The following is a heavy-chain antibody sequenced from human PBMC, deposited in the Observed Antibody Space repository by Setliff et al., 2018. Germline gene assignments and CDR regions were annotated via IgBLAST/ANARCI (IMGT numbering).Heavy chain of an antibody. D-gene: IGHD1-26*01. V-gene: IGHV5-51*01. Sequence: GASLKISCERSGYTFTNYWIGWVRQMPGKGLEWMGIIYPDDSDARYSPSFRGQVTISVDKSISTAYLQWSSLKASDTAMYYCERQPRGDWEYYFDYWGQGTLVTVSS. CDR3: ERQPRGDWEYYFDY. J-gene: IGHJ4*02. CDR1: GYTFTNYW. CDR2: IYPDDSDA.